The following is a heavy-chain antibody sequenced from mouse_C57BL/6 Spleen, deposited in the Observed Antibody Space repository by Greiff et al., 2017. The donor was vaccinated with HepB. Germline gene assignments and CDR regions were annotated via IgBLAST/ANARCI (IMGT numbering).Heavy chain of an antibody. Sequence: QVQLKQPGAELVMPGASVKLSCKASGYTFTSYWMHWVKQRPGQGLEWIGEIDPSDSYTNYNQKFKGKSTLTVDKSSSTAYMQLSSLTSEDSAVYYCARSPLLHYAMDYWGQGTSVTVSS. D-gene: IGHD1-1*01. CDR1: GYTFTSYW. J-gene: IGHJ4*01. CDR3: ARSPLLHYAMDY. V-gene: IGHV1-69*01. CDR2: IDPSDSYT.